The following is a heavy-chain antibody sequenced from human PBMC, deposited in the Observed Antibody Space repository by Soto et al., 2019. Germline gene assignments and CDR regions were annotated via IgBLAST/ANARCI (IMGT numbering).Heavy chain of an antibody. D-gene: IGHD5-18*01. V-gene: IGHV4-59*12. CDR1: GGSISKYY. Sequence: SETPSLTFTVSGGSISKYYRNWIRQSPGKGLEWIGYIYSSGSIYYNPSLKSRVTISVDTSKNQFSLKLSSVTAADTAVYYCARSGYSYGPNPLLYWGQGTLVTVSS. J-gene: IGHJ4*02. CDR2: IYSSGSI. CDR3: ARSGYSYGPNPLLY.